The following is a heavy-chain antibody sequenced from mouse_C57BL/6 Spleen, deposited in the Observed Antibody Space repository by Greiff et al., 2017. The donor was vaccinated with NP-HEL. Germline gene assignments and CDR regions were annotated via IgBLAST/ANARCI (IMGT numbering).Heavy chain of an antibody. J-gene: IGHJ2*01. Sequence: QVQLKQSGPELVKPGASVKISCKASGYAFSSSWMNWVKQRPGKGLEWIGRIYPGDGATNYNGTFKGKATLTADKSSSTAYMQLSSLTSEDSAVYVCATHDYGSSVGDGGQGTTLTVSS. D-gene: IGHD1-1*01. CDR3: ATHDYGSSVGD. CDR1: GYAFSSSW. V-gene: IGHV1-82*01. CDR2: IYPGDGAT.